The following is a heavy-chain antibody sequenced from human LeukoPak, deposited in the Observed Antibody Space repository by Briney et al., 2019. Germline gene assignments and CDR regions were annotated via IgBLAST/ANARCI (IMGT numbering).Heavy chain of an antibody. Sequence: GASVKVSCKASGGTFSSYAISWVRQAPGQGLEWMGWINPNSGGTNYAQKFHGRVTMTRDTSISTAYMELSRLTSDDTAVYYCAGSYGGYVTSKGHWGQGTLVTVSS. J-gene: IGHJ4*02. V-gene: IGHV1-2*02. CDR3: AGSYGGYVTSKGH. CDR1: GGTFSSYA. D-gene: IGHD5-12*01. CDR2: INPNSGGT.